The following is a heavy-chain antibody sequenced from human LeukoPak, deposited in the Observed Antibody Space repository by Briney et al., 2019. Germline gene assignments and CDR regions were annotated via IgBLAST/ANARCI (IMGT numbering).Heavy chain of an antibody. V-gene: IGHV4-59*12. Sequence: SETLSLTCSVSGGSIRSYYWSWIRQPPGKGLEWIGYIYYSGNTNYNPSLKSRVTISVDTSKNQFSLKLSSVTAADTAVYYCARDHYDSSGYPFDYWGQGTLVTVSS. CDR2: IYYSGNT. D-gene: IGHD3-22*01. CDR3: ARDHYDSSGYPFDY. J-gene: IGHJ4*02. CDR1: GGSIRSYY.